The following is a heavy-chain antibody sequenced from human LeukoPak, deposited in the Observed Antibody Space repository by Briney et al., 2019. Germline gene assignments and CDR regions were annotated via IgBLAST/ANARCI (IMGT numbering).Heavy chain of an antibody. CDR1: GGSISSSSYY. D-gene: IGHD6-6*01. J-gene: IGHJ4*02. CDR2: IYYSGST. CDR3: ARGYKKAARPGFGY. V-gene: IGHV4-39*07. Sequence: PSETLSLTCTVSGGSISSSSYYWGWIRQPPGKGLEWIGSIYYSGSTYYNPSLKSRVTISVDTSKNQFSLKLSSVTAADTAVYYCARGYKKAARPGFGYWGQGTLVTVSS.